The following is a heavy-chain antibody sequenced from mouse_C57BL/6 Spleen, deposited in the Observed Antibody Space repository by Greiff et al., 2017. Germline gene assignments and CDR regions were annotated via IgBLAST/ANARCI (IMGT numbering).Heavy chain of an antibody. V-gene: IGHV1-80*01. CDR3: ARSGDYYGSSYEGFAY. CDR2: IYPGDGDT. J-gene: IGHJ3*01. CDR1: GYAFSSYW. D-gene: IGHD1-1*01. Sequence: VQLQQSGAELVKPGASVKISCKASGYAFSSYWMNWVKQRPGKGLEWIGQIYPGDGDTNYNGKFKGKATLTADKSSSTAYMQLSSLTSEDSAVYFCARSGDYYGSSYEGFAYWGQGTLVTVSA.